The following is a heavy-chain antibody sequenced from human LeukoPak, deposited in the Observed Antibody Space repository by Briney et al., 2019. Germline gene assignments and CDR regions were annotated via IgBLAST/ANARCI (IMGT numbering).Heavy chain of an antibody. Sequence: GASVKVSCKASGGTCSSYAISWVRQAPGQGLEWMGGIIPIFGTANYAQKFQGRVTITADESTSTAYMELSSLRSEDTAVYYCARDSEVGDIVVVPAALRRDYYGMDVWGQGTTVTVSS. V-gene: IGHV1-69*13. CDR2: IIPIFGTA. D-gene: IGHD2-2*01. CDR1: GGTCSSYA. J-gene: IGHJ6*02. CDR3: ARDSEVGDIVVVPAALRRDYYGMDV.